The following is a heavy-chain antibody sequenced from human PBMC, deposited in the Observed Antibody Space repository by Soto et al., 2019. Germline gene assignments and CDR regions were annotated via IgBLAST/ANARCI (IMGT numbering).Heavy chain of an antibody. Sequence: SETLSLTCTVSGGSISHYYWSWIRQPPGKGLVWLGHIYNSGSTIYNPSLKSRVTISVDTSKNKMSLELTSVSAADTAVYYCARGAAARTAYFDYXGRGTQVTVSS. J-gene: IGHJ4*02. CDR2: IYNSGST. CDR3: ARGAAARTAYFDY. V-gene: IGHV4-59*01. D-gene: IGHD2-2*01. CDR1: GGSISHYY.